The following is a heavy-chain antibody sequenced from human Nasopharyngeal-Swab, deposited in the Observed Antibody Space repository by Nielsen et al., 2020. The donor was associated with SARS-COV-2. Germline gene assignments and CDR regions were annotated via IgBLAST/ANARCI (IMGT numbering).Heavy chain of an antibody. V-gene: IGHV3-30*03. J-gene: IGHJ3*02. CDR1: GFTFSSYG. CDR3: ARGIVGAITGDAFDI. Sequence: GGSLRLSCAASGFTFSSYGMHWVRQAPGKGLEWVAVISYDGSNKYYADSVKGRFTISRDNSKNTLHLQMNSLRADDTAVYYCARGIVGAITGDAFDIWGQGTMVTVSS. D-gene: IGHD1-26*01. CDR2: ISYDGSNK.